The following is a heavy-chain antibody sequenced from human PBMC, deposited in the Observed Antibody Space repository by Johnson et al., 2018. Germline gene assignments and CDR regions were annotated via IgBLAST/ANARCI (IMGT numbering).Heavy chain of an antibody. V-gene: IGHV3-33*01. CDR1: GFTFSNYD. CDR3: AGEGADDMYYYYYMDV. J-gene: IGHJ6*03. D-gene: IGHD3-22*01. CDR2: ISYDGNNK. Sequence: QVQLVQSGGGVVQPGRSLRLSCAASGFTFSNYDIHWVRQAPGKGLEWVAFISYDGNNKYYADSVKGRFTISIDNSKNTLYLQMNSLSAEDTAVYYRAGEGADDMYYYYYMDVWGKGTTVTVSS.